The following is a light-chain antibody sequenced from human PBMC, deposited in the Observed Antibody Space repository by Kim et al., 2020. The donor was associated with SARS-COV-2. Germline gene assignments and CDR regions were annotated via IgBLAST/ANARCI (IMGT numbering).Light chain of an antibody. V-gene: IGLV2-23*02. J-gene: IGLJ3*02. CDR1: STDVESYNL. Sequence: QSALTQPASVSGSPGQSITISCTGTSTDVESYNLVSWYQQHPGKAPKLVIYAVNKRPSGLSDRFSGSKSGNTASLTVSGLQAEDEADYYCCSFATGSTSWLFGGGTQLTVL. CDR3: CSFATGSTSWL. CDR2: AVN.